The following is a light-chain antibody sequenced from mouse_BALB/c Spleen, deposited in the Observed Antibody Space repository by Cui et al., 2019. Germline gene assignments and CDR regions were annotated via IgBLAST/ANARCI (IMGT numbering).Light chain of an antibody. V-gene: IGKV13-85*01. J-gene: IGKJ1*01. Sequence: DIEMIQHPSYVFVTLGGRVTITFKANDHINNWLALYQQKPVNAPRLLISGATSLETGVPSRFSGSGSGKDYTLSITSLQTEDVATYYCQQYWSTPRTFGGGTKLEIK. CDR3: QQYWSTPRT. CDR1: DHINNW. CDR2: GAT.